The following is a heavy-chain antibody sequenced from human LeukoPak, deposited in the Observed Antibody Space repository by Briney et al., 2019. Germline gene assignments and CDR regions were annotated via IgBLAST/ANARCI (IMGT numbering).Heavy chain of an antibody. CDR2: ISAYNGNT. CDR1: GYTFTSYG. J-gene: IGHJ4*02. CDR3: ARVQYYDSSGYYSY. Sequence: ASVNVSCKASGYTFTSYGISWVRQAPGQGLEWMGWISAYNGNTNYAQKLQGRVTMTTDTSTSTAYMELRSLRSDDTAVYYCARVQYYDSSGYYSYWGQGTLVTASS. V-gene: IGHV1-18*01. D-gene: IGHD3-22*01.